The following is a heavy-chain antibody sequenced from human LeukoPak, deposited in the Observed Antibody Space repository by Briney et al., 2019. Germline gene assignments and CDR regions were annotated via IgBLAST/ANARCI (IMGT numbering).Heavy chain of an antibody. CDR1: GGSFSGYY. CDR3: ARSALQPLYYYYYYYMDV. J-gene: IGHJ6*03. V-gene: IGHV4-34*01. Sequence: SGTLSLPCAVSGGSFSGYYWSWIRQPPGKGLEWIGEINHSGSTNYNPTLKSRVTISVDTSKNQSSLKLSSVTAADTAVYYCARSALQPLYYYYYYYMDVWGKGTTVTVSS. D-gene: IGHD1-1*01. CDR2: INHSGST.